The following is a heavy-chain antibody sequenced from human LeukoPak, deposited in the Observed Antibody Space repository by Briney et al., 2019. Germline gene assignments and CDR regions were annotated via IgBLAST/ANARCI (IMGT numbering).Heavy chain of an antibody. CDR2: IHPGSGDT. V-gene: IGHV1-2*02. D-gene: IGHD3-10*01. Sequence: ASVKVSCEASGHTFTKYYMHWVRQAPGQGLEWMGWIHPGSGDTNYAQKFQGRVTVTRDTSITTAYMELTSLGSDDTAVYYCASYASGYNWMKAWGQGTLVTVSS. CDR1: GHTFTKYY. J-gene: IGHJ5*02. CDR3: ASYASGYNWMKA.